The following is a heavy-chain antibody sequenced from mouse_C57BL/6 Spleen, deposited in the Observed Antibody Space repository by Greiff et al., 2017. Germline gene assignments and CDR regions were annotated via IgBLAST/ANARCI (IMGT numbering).Heavy chain of an antibody. CDR3: ARRGTTGDFDY. CDR1: GYAFTNYL. V-gene: IGHV1-54*01. CDR2: INPGSGGT. Sequence: VKLMESGAELVRPGTSVKVSCKASGYAFTNYLIEWVKQRPGQGLEWIGVINPGSGGTNYNEKFKGKATLTADKSSSTAYMQLSSLTSEDSAVYFCARRGTTGDFDYWGQSTTLTVSS. D-gene: IGHD1-1*01. J-gene: IGHJ2*01.